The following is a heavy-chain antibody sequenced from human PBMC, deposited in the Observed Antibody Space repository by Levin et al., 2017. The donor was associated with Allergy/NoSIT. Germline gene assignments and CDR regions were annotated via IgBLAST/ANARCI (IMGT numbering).Heavy chain of an antibody. CDR2: IYYSGST. Sequence: GSLRLSCTVSGGSISSSSYYWGWIRQPPGKGLEWIGNIYYSGSTYYNPSLKSRVTISVDTSKNQFSLKLSSVTAADTAVYYCARRGRIAAAGMGDWFDPWGQGTLVTVSS. CDR3: ARRGRIAAAGMGDWFDP. J-gene: IGHJ5*02. CDR1: GGSISSSSYY. D-gene: IGHD6-13*01. V-gene: IGHV4-39*01.